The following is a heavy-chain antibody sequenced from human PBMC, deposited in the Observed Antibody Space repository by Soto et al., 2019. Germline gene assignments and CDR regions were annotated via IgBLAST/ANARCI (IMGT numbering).Heavy chain of an antibody. J-gene: IGHJ4*02. V-gene: IGHV3-30*03. D-gene: IGHD3-22*01. CDR1: GFTFSSYG. CDR2: ISYDGSNK. CDR3: GREWVCDSRGWSFDY. Sequence: QVQLVESGGGVVQPGRSLRLSCAASGFTFSSYGMHWVRQAPGKGLEWVAVISYDGSNKYYADSVKGRFTISRDNSKNPLYLQMNSLRAEDSAVYYCGREWVCDSRGWSFDYWGQGTLVTASS.